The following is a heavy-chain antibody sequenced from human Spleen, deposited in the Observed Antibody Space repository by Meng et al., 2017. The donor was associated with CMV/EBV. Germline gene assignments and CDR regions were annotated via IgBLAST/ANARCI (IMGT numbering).Heavy chain of an antibody. V-gene: IGHV3-7*01. CDR2: IKEDGSEK. CDR3: ARNSGWYRLDN. CDR1: GFTFSSYG. J-gene: IGHJ4*02. D-gene: IGHD6-19*01. Sequence: GESLKISCAASGFTFSSYGMHWVRQAPGEGLEWVANIKEDGSEKGYVDSVKGRFTISRDNARNSLSLQMNSLRAEDTAVYYCARNSGWYRLDNWGQGILSPSPQ.